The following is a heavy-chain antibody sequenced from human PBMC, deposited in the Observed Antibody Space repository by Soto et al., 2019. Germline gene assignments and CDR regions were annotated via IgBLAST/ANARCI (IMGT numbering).Heavy chain of an antibody. D-gene: IGHD2-2*01. Sequence: QVQLEECGGSVVQPGSSLRLSCAASGFTFISDGMHWVRQAHGKGLEWVAVIWYDGSNKYYADSVKGRFITSRDNSKNTLYMQMNSLRAEDTSVYYCATVSRFSMDFWGQGTTVTVSS. CDR1: GFTFISDG. CDR2: IWYDGSNK. CDR3: ATVSRFSMDF. V-gene: IGHV3-33*01. J-gene: IGHJ6*02.